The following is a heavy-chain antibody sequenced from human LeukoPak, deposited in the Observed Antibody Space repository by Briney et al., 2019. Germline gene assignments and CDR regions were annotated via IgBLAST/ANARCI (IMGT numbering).Heavy chain of an antibody. V-gene: IGHV4-59*01. J-gene: IGHJ3*02. CDR3: ARVYPDYYDSSGYLGGIAFDI. CDR2: IYYSGST. CDR1: GYSISSYY. D-gene: IGHD3-22*01. Sequence: SETLSLTCTVSGYSISSYYWSWIRQPPGKGLEWIGYIYYSGSTNYNPSLKGRVTISVDTSKNQFSLKLSSVTAADTAVYYCARVYPDYYDSSGYLGGIAFDIWGQGTMVTVSS.